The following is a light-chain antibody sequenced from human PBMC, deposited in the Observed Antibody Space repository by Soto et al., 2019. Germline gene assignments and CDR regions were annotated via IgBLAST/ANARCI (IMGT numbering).Light chain of an antibody. CDR2: GAS. CDR1: HIVPSTY. J-gene: IGKJ1*01. V-gene: IGKV3-20*01. CDR3: QQCATSPWT. Sequence: EIVLTQSPGSLSLSPGERATLSCRASHIVPSTYSAWYQHKPGQPPRVLIYGASNRVTGIPDRFSGSGSGTDFTLTISRLEPEDFALYFCQQCATSPWTFGQGTKVEIK.